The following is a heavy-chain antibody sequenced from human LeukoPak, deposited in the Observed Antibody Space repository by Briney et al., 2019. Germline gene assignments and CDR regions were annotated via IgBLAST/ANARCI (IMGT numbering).Heavy chain of an antibody. J-gene: IGHJ4*02. CDR1: GFTFSTYS. D-gene: IGHD3-16*01. CDR2: ISRSSSYI. CDR3: ARVGGGLSPALDY. V-gene: IGHV3-21*01. Sequence: GGSLRLSCAASGFTFSTYSMNWVRQAPGKGLERVSSISRSSSYIYYADSMKGRFTISRDNAKNSLYLQMNSLRAEDTAVYYCARVGGGLSPALDYWGQGTLVTVSS.